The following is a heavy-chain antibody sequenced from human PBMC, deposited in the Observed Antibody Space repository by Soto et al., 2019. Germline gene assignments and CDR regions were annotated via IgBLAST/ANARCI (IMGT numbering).Heavy chain of an antibody. V-gene: IGHV1-69*06. D-gene: IGHD3-3*01. CDR2: IIPIFGTA. Sequence: SVKVSCKASGGTFSSYAISWVRQAPGQGLEWMGGIIPIFGTANYAQKFQGRVTITAEKSTSTAYMELSSLRSEDTAVYYCARAHRNWSGYYPPTYYYYGMDVWGQGTPVTVSS. CDR3: ARAHRNWSGYYPPTYYYYGMDV. CDR1: GGTFSSYA. J-gene: IGHJ6*02.